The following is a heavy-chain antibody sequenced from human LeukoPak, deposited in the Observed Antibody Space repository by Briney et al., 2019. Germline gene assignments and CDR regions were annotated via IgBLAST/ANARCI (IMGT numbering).Heavy chain of an antibody. J-gene: IGHJ3*02. D-gene: IGHD3-22*01. V-gene: IGHV4-38-2*02. CDR1: GYSISSGYY. CDR3: ARGTWKNHYYDSSGPENDAFDI. CDR2: NHHSGST. Sequence: PSETLSLTCTVSGYSISSGYYWGWIRQPPGKGLEWIGSNHHSGSTYYNPSLKSRVTKSLDTSKNQFSLKLSSVTAADTAVYYCARGTWKNHYYDSSGPENDAFDIWGQGTMVTVSS.